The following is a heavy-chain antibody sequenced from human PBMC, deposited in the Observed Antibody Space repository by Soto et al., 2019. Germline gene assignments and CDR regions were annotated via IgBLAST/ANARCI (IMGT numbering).Heavy chain of an antibody. Sequence: QVQLVQSGAEVKKTGSSVKVSCKASGGTFSIYGFSWVRQAPGQGPEWIGGIIPILTTPNYAQKCQGRVTIGADESTTTVYMELSSLKFEDTAVYYCATSVGIAPTGEDGMDVWGQGTSVTVSS. CDR2: IIPILTTP. V-gene: IGHV1-69*01. J-gene: IGHJ6*02. CDR1: GGTFSIYG. D-gene: IGHD2-8*02. CDR3: ATSVGIAPTGEDGMDV.